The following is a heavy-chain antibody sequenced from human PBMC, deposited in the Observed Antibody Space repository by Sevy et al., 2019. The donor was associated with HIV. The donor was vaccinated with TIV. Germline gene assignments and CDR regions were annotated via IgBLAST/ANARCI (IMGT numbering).Heavy chain of an antibody. CDR2: LKSKADGGTV. Sequence: GSLRLSCTTSGFTFGDYAMNWVRQAPGKGREWVAFLKSKADGGTVDHSASVKGRFTISRDDSKSIAYLQMNDLTTEDTGVYYCTRWKGLQSIFDYWGQGALVTVSS. CDR3: TRWKGLQSIFDY. D-gene: IGHD1-1*01. CDR1: GFTFGDYA. V-gene: IGHV3-49*04. J-gene: IGHJ4*02.